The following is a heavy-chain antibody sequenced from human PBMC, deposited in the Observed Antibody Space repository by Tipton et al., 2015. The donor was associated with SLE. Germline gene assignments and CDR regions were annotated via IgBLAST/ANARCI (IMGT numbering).Heavy chain of an antibody. D-gene: IGHD5-18*01. CDR1: GFTFSSYW. V-gene: IGHV3-7*04. J-gene: IGHJ4*02. CDR3: ARGSDTAMASCFDY. Sequence: SLRLSCAASGFTFSSYWMSWVRQAPGKGLEWVANIKQDGSEKYYVDSVKGRFTISRDNAKNSLYLQMNSLRAEDTAVYYCARGSDTAMASCFDYWGQGTLVTVSS. CDR2: IKQDGSEK.